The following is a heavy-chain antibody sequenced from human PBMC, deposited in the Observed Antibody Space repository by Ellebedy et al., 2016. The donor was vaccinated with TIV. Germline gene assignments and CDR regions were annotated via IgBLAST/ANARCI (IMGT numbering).Heavy chain of an antibody. V-gene: IGHV3-15*01. CDR3: VSYSPGRPDYFQS. CDR2: VKSKSDGTI. D-gene: IGHD2-15*01. CDR1: GLRFNDAW. J-gene: IGHJ1*01. Sequence: PGGSLRLSCAISGLRFNDAWMSWVRQAPGKGLEWVGRVKSKSDGTIEYAGAVKGRFTISRDDSDHILYLQMNSLKTEDTGIYHCVSYSPGRPDYFQSWGQGTLVTVSS.